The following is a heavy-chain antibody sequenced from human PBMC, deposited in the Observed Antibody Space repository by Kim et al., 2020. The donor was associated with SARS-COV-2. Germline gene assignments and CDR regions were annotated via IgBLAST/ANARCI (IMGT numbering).Heavy chain of an antibody. CDR1: GYTFTSYG. J-gene: IGHJ4*02. CDR3: ARDLGGVPTRWVYFDY. Sequence: ASVKVSCKASGYTFTSYGISWVRQAPGQGLEWMGWISAYNGNTNYAQKLQGRVTMTTDTSTSTAYMELRSLRSDDTAVYYCARDLGGVPTRWVYFDYWGQGTLVTVSS. D-gene: IGHD2-8*01. V-gene: IGHV1-18*01. CDR2: ISAYNGNT.